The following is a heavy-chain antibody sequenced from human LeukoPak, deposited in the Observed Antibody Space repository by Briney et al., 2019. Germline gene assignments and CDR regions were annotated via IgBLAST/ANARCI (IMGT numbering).Heavy chain of an antibody. Sequence: GRSLRLSCAASGFTFDDYGMHWVRQAPGKGLEWVSGISWNSANIGYAESVKGRFTISRDNAKRSLHLQMNGLRAEDTALYYCAKDSDGIYYYGSGSYGGFDYWGQGILVTVS. D-gene: IGHD3-10*01. V-gene: IGHV3-9*01. CDR3: AKDSDGIYYYGSGSYGGFDY. CDR1: GFTFDDYG. CDR2: ISWNSANI. J-gene: IGHJ4*02.